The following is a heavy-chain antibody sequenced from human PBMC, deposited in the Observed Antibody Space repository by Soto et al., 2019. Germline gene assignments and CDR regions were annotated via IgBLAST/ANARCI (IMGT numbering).Heavy chain of an antibody. CDR3: ARHGGYHFDY. D-gene: IGHD3-16*01. Sequence: PSETLSLTCAVYSGSFSGYYWGWIRQPPGKGLEWIGEIYHGLSIVYNPSLKSRVTVSGDSSKNQFSLKLSSVTAADTAVYYCARHGGYHFDYWGQGTLVTVSS. V-gene: IGHV4-34*01. J-gene: IGHJ4*02. CDR2: IYHGLSI. CDR1: SGSFSGYY.